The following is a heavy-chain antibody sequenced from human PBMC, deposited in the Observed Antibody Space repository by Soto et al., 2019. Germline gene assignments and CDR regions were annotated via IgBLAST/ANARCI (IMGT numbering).Heavy chain of an antibody. CDR3: AGIDYGLRYYFDY. Sequence: TLSLTCTVSGGSISSSYWSWIRQPPGKRLEWIGYIYYSWSTNYNPSLKSRVTRSVDTSKNQFSLKLSSVTAADTAVYYCAGIDYGLRYYFDYWGQGTLVTVSS. CDR1: GGSISSSY. D-gene: IGHD4-17*01. CDR2: IYYSWST. J-gene: IGHJ4*02. V-gene: IGHV4-59*01.